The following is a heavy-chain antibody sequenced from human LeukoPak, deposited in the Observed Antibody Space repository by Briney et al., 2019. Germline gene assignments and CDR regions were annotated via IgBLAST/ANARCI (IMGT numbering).Heavy chain of an antibody. CDR3: ARHYYSWGFDY. Sequence: SETLSLTCAVYGGSFSGYYWSWLRQPPGKGLEWIGEINHSGSTNYNPSLKSRVTISVDTSKNQFSLKLSSVTAADTAVYYCARHYYSWGFDYWGQGTLVTVSS. D-gene: IGHD3-22*01. CDR1: GGSFSGYY. V-gene: IGHV4-34*01. CDR2: INHSGST. J-gene: IGHJ4*02.